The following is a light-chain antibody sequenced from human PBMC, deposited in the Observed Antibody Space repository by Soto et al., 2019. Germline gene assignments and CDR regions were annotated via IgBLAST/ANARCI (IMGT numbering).Light chain of an antibody. CDR3: QKRSNWPPGT. Sequence: IVLMQSPGTLSLSPGERATLSCRASRSLSSDYLAWYQQKPGQAPRLLIYDASNRATGIPARFSGSGSGADFTLTISSLEPEDFAVYYCQKRSNWPPGTFGQGTRLEIK. CDR2: DAS. V-gene: IGKV3-11*01. CDR1: RSLSSDY. J-gene: IGKJ5*01.